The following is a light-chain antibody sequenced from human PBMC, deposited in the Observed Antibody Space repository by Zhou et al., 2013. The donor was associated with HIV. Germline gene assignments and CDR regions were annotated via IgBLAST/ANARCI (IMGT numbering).Light chain of an antibody. CDR1: QSIMTY. CDR3: QQYNSYST. J-gene: IGKJ2*01. CDR2: GAS. Sequence: IQLTQSPSSLSASVGDRVTITCRASQSIMTYLNWYQQQPGKAPKLLVYGASTLQSGVPSRFSGSGSGTDFTLTISCLQSEDFATYYCQQYNSYSTFGQGTKLEIK. V-gene: IGKV1-39*01.